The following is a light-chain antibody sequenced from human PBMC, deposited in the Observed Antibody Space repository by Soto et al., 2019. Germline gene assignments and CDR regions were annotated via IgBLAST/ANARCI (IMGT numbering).Light chain of an antibody. V-gene: IGLV1-44*01. CDR3: SSWDDSLNGYL. J-gene: IGLJ1*01. CDR2: TDN. CDR1: SSNIGSRY. Sequence: QAVLTQPPSASGTPGQRVTISCSGSSSNIGSRYVNWYQPLPRTAPPLLIYTDNQRPSGVPNRFSGYNSGTSASLAISGLEDEDDDYYYYSSWDDSLNGYLFGTGTKLTVL.